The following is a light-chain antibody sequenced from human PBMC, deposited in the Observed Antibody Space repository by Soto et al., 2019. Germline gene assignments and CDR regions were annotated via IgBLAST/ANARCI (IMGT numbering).Light chain of an antibody. V-gene: IGLV2-8*01. CDR1: SSDVGGYNY. Sequence: QSALTRPPSASGSPGQSVTISCIGTSSDVGGYNYVSWYQQHPGKAPKLMIYDVSKRPSGVPDRFSGSKSGNTASLTVSGLQAEDEADYYCSSDAGSNNFDVFGTGTKVTVL. CDR2: DVS. J-gene: IGLJ1*01. CDR3: SSDAGSNNFDV.